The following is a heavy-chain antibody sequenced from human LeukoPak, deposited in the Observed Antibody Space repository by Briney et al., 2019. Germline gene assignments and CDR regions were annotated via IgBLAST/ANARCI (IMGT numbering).Heavy chain of an antibody. Sequence: GESLKISCKVSGYSFTSYWIGWVRQMPGKGLEWMGIIYPGDSDTRYSPSFQGQVTISADKSISTAYLQWSSLKASDTAICYCARLLIAAAGGFDYWGQGTLVTVSS. CDR2: IYPGDSDT. CDR3: ARLLIAAAGGFDY. V-gene: IGHV5-51*01. D-gene: IGHD6-13*01. CDR1: GYSFTSYW. J-gene: IGHJ4*02.